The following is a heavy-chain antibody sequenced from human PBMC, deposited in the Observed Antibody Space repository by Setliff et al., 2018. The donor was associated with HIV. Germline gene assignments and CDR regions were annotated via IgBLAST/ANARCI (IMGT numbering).Heavy chain of an antibody. CDR3: AREDVTTGYSFDY. V-gene: IGHV3-30*04. Sequence: GESLKISCAASGFTFRSYAMHWVRQAPGKGLEWVAKLLYDGSDDFYSDSVKGRFTISRDNSNNTLFLQMNSLRPEDTAVYYCAREDVTTGYSFDYWGQGTLVTVSS. J-gene: IGHJ4*02. CDR2: LLYDGSDD. D-gene: IGHD3-9*01. CDR1: GFTFRSYA.